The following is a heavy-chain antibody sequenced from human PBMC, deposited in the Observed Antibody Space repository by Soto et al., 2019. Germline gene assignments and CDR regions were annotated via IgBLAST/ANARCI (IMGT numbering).Heavy chain of an antibody. D-gene: IGHD3-10*01. Sequence: QLQLEESGPEVVKPSETLSLTCTVSGDSISAYYWAWLRQPPGQGLEWIGYIYYSGSTKNNPSLKRRLTISVDTSKKHFSLRLRSVTAADTAVYYCATQRLVEFGSHFDYWGQGSLVSVSS. CDR3: ATQRLVEFGSHFDY. CDR1: GDSISAYY. J-gene: IGHJ4*02. V-gene: IGHV4-59*01. CDR2: IYYSGST.